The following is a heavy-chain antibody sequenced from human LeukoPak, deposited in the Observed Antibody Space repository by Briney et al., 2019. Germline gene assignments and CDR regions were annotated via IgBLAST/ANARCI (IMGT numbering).Heavy chain of an antibody. Sequence: SETLSLTRTVSGGSVSSGSYYWSWIRQPPGKGLEWIGYIYYSGNTNYNPSLKSRVTISVDTSKNQFSLKLSSVTAADTAVYYCARAPTIGYSYGHFDYWGQGTLVTVSS. J-gene: IGHJ4*02. CDR3: ARAPTIGYSYGHFDY. CDR2: IYYSGNT. D-gene: IGHD5-18*01. CDR1: GGSVSSGSYY. V-gene: IGHV4-61*01.